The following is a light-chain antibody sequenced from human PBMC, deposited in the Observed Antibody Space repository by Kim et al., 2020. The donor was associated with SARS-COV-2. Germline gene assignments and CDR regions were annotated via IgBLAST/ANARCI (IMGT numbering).Light chain of an antibody. CDR2: GAS. CDR1: QSVSSN. J-gene: IGKJ2*01. V-gene: IGKV3-15*01. Sequence: SVSPGDRATLSCRASQSVSSNLAWYQQKPGQAPRLLIYGASTRATGIPARFSGSGSGTEFTLTISSLQSEDFAVYYCQQYNNWSYTFGQGTKLEIK. CDR3: QQYNNWSYT.